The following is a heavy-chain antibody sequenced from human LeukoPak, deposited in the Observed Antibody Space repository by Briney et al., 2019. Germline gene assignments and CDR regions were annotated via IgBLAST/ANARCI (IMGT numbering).Heavy chain of an antibody. D-gene: IGHD3/OR15-3a*01. J-gene: IGHJ3*02. Sequence: SETLSLTCIVSGGSIIRRHWSWIRQPAGKGLEWIGHIYSSGSTNYNPSLKSRVTMSVNTSTNHFSLTLTSVTAADTAVYYCARRWTGENAFDIWGQGTMVTVSS. V-gene: IGHV4-4*07. CDR3: ARRWTGENAFDI. CDR2: IYSSGST. CDR1: GGSIIRRH.